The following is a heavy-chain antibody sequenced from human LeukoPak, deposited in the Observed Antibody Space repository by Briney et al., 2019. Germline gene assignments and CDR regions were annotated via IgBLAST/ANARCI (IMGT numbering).Heavy chain of an antibody. J-gene: IGHJ5*02. V-gene: IGHV1-8*03. CDR1: GYTFTSYD. D-gene: IGHD4-17*01. Sequence: ASVKVSCKASGYTFTSYDINWVRQATGQGLGWMGWMNPNSGNTGYAQKFQGRVTITRNTSISTAYMELSSLRSEDTAVYYCARVPSGGDKFDPWGQGTLVTVSS. CDR2: MNPNSGNT. CDR3: ARVPSGGDKFDP.